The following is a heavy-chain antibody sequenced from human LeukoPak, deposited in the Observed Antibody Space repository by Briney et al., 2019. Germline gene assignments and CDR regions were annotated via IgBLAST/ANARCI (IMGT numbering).Heavy chain of an antibody. CDR3: ARAQLNLLVDFGMDV. CDR1: GGSFSGYY. Sequence: SETLSLTCAVYGGSFSGYYWSWIRQPPGKGLEWIGEINHSGSTNYNPSLKSRVTISVDTSKNQFSLKLSSVTAADTAVYYCARAQLNLLVDFGMDVWGQGTTVTVSS. V-gene: IGHV4-34*01. D-gene: IGHD1-1*01. CDR2: INHSGST. J-gene: IGHJ6*02.